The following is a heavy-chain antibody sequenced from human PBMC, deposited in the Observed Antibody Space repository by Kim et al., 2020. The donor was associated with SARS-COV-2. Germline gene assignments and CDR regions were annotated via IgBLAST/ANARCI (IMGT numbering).Heavy chain of an antibody. D-gene: IGHD6-13*01. CDR1: GGSISSGGYY. V-gene: IGHV4-31*03. CDR2: IYYSGST. CDR3: ARDFPYTAAAGSPPLDV. J-gene: IGHJ6*02. Sequence: SETLSLTCTVSGGSISSGGYYWSWIRQHPGKGLEWIGYIYYSGSTYYNPSLKSRVTISVDTSKNQFSLKLSSVTAADTAVYYCARDFPYTAAAGSPPLDVWGQGTTVTVSS.